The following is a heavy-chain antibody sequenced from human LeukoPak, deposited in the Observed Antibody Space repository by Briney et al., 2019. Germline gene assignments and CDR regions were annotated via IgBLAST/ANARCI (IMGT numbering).Heavy chain of an antibody. CDR2: INYSGST. J-gene: IGHJ4*02. CDR1: GGSISSYY. CDR3: ARDSYYYESSGYYYGQIDY. Sequence: SETLSLTCAVYGGSISSYYWSWIRQPPGKELEWIGYINYSGSTNYNPSLKSRVTISVDTSKNQFSLKLSSVTAADTAVYYCARDSYYYESSGYYYGQIDYWGQGTLVTVSS. V-gene: IGHV4-59*08. D-gene: IGHD3-22*01.